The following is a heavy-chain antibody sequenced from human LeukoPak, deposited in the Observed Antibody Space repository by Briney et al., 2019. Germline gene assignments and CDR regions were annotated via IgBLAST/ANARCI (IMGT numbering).Heavy chain of an antibody. D-gene: IGHD6-19*01. CDR2: IIPIFGTA. Sequence: ASVKVSCKASGGTFSSYAISWARQAPGQGLEWMGGIIPIFGTANYAQKFQGRVTITTDESTSTAYMELSSLRSEDTAVYYCARDLGAVAGTNWFDPWGQGTLVTVSS. V-gene: IGHV1-69*05. CDR3: ARDLGAVAGTNWFDP. CDR1: GGTFSSYA. J-gene: IGHJ5*02.